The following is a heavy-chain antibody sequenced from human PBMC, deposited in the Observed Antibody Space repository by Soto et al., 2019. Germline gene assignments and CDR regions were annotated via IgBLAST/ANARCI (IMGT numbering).Heavy chain of an antibody. V-gene: IGHV4-59*01. CDR1: GGSISSYY. D-gene: IGHD3-10*01. CDR2: IYYSGST. J-gene: IGHJ5*02. Sequence: SETLSLTCTVSGGSISSYYWSWIRQPPGKGLEWIGYIYYSGSTNYNPSLKSRVTISVDTSKNQFSLKLSSVTAADTAVYYCARDQENYYGSGSYYWFDPWGQGTLVTVSS. CDR3: ARDQENYYGSGSYYWFDP.